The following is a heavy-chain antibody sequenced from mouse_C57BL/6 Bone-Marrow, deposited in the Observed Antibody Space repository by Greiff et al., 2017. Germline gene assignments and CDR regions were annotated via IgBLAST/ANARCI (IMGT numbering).Heavy chain of an antibody. CDR3: ARVLFVCYPYWYCDV. V-gene: IGHV1-72*01. Sequence: VQLQQPGAELVKPGASVKLSCKASGYTFTSYWMHWVKQRPGRGLEWIGRIDPNSGGTKYNEKFKSKATLTVDTPSSTAYMQLSSLTSEDSAVYYCARVLFVCYPYWYCDVWGTGTMVTVSS. J-gene: IGHJ1*03. CDR1: GYTFTSYW. CDR2: IDPNSGGT. D-gene: IGHD2-12*01.